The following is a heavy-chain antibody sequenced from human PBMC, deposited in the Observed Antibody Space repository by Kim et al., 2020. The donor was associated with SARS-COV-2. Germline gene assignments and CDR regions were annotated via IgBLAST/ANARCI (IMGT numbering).Heavy chain of an antibody. V-gene: IGHV3-33*01. D-gene: IGHD4-17*01. CDR1: GFTFSSYG. Sequence: GGSLRLSCAASGFTFSSYGMHWVRQAPGKGLEWVAVIWYDGSNKYYADSVKGRFTISRDNSKNTLYLQMNRLRAEDSAVYYCARGLAYGDRRRVYYYGMDVWGQGTTVTVSS. J-gene: IGHJ6*02. CDR3: ARGLAYGDRRRVYYYGMDV. CDR2: IWYDGSNK.